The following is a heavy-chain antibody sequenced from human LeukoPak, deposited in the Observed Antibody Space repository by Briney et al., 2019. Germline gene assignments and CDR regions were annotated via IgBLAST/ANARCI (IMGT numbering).Heavy chain of an antibody. Sequence: GGSLRLSCAASGFPFSSFGMHWVRQAPGKGLEWVARLVYDGIINYGDFAKGRFTISRDNSKSALYLEMDSLRVEDSSIYYCARDLSAAYDFWGQGVVVTVSS. CDR2: LVYDGII. J-gene: IGHJ4*02. V-gene: IGHV3-33*01. CDR3: ARDLSAAYDF. CDR1: GFPFSSFG. D-gene: IGHD2-21*01.